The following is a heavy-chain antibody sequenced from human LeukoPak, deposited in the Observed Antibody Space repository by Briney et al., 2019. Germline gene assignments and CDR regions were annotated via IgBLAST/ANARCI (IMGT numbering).Heavy chain of an antibody. D-gene: IGHD5-18*01. V-gene: IGHV1-18*01. CDR3: ARGPRGYRALDY. Sequence: GASVKVSCKASGYTFTSYAMNWVRQAPGQGLEWMGWISAYNGNTNYAQKLQGRVIMTTDTSTSTAYMELRSLRSDDTAVYYCARGPRGYRALDYWGQGTLVTVSS. CDR2: ISAYNGNT. J-gene: IGHJ4*02. CDR1: GYTFTSYA.